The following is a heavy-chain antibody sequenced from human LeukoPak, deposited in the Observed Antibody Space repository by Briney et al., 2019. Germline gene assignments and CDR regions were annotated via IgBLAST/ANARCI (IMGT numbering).Heavy chain of an antibody. Sequence: GGSLRLSCAASGFTFSSYAMHWVRQAPGKGLEWVAVISYDGSNKYYADSVKGRFTISRDNSKNTLYLQMNSLRAEDTAVYYCAKAAGKKRYYDFWSGYYNIDYWGQGTLVTVSS. CDR2: ISYDGSNK. D-gene: IGHD3-3*01. V-gene: IGHV3-30-3*01. CDR3: AKAAGKKRYYDFWSGYYNIDY. J-gene: IGHJ4*02. CDR1: GFTFSSYA.